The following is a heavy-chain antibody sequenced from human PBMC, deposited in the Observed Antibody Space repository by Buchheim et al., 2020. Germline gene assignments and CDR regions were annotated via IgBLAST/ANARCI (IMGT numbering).Heavy chain of an antibody. D-gene: IGHD5-18*01. V-gene: IGHV4-59*01. CDR3: ARAPDTDMALSWFDP. J-gene: IGHJ5*02. CDR1: GGSISTYY. Sequence: QVQLQESGPGLVKPSETLSLTCTVSGGSISTYYWSWIRQPPGKGLEWIGYIYYSGSTNYNPSPKSRVTMSIDTSKNQFSLKLSSVTAADTAVYYCARAPDTDMALSWFDPWGQGTL. CDR2: IYYSGST.